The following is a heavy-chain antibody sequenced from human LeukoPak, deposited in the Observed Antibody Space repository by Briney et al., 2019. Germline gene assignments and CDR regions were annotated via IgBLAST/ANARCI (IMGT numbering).Heavy chain of an antibody. CDR1: GGSMSRYY. D-gene: IGHD1-26*01. Sequence: PSETLSLTCTVSGGSMSRYYWSWIRQPPGKGLEWIGDIYYSGSTNYNPSLKSRVTISVDASKNQFSLRLSSVTAADPAVYYSARLASGSYGPLTPFDSRGQGALVTVSS. CDR3: ARLASGSYGPLTPFDS. V-gene: IGHV4-59*08. CDR2: IYYSGST. J-gene: IGHJ5*01.